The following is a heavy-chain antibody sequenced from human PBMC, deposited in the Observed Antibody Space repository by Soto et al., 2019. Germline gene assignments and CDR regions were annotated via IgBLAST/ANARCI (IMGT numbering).Heavy chain of an antibody. CDR1: GFTFSDYW. CDR2: INSDGSIA. D-gene: IGHD7-27*01. Sequence: GGSLRLSCAASGFTFSDYWMAWARQAPGKGLFWVSRINSDGSIAHYAESVKGRFTISRDSAKNTLWLQVNSLRDDDTAVYYCGRERWGLLDIWGQGVMVTVSS. CDR3: GRERWGLLDI. V-gene: IGHV3-74*01. J-gene: IGHJ3*02.